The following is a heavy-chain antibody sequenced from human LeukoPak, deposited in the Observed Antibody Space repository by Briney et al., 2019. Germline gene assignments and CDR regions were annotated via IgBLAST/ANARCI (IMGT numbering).Heavy chain of an antibody. CDR3: ARDLKPVGAGGIQDKVGVEDY. J-gene: IGHJ4*02. CDR2: INPSGGST. V-gene: IGHV1-46*01. D-gene: IGHD1-26*01. CDR1: GYTFTSYY. Sequence: ASVKVSCKASGYTFTSYYMHWVRQAPGQGLEWMGIINPSGGSTSYAQKFQGRVTMTRDTSTSTVYMELGSLRSEDTAVYYCARDLKPVGAGGIQDKVGVEDYWGQGTLVTVSS.